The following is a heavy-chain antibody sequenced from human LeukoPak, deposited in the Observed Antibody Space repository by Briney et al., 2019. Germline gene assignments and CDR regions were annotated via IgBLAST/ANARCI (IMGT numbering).Heavy chain of an antibody. V-gene: IGHV3-48*03. J-gene: IGHJ6*04. D-gene: IGHD3-10*02. CDR1: GFTFSSYE. CDR3: AELGITMIGGV. Sequence: PGGSLRLSCAASGFTFSSYEMNCVRQAPGKVLEWGSYISSSGRTIYYAESVKGRFTICRHNATHSMSLQMNSLRAEDTAVYYCAELGITMIGGVWGKGTTVTISS. CDR2: ISSSGRTI.